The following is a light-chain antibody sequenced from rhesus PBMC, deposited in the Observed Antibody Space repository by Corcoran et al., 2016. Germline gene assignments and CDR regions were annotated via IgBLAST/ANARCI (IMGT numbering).Light chain of an antibody. J-gene: IGKJ4*01. Sequence: DIQMTQSPSSLSASVGDTVTITCRASQSINSWLAWYQQSPGKAPKPLSYEASTLESGVSSRFSGGGSGTDFTLPISSLQSEDFATYYCQQYNSSPLTFGGGTKV. CDR1: QSINSW. V-gene: IGKV1-22*01. CDR2: EAS. CDR3: QQYNSSPLT.